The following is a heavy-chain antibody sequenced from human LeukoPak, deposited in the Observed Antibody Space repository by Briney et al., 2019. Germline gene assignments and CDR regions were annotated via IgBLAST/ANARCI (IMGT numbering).Heavy chain of an antibody. CDR2: INHSGST. CDR1: GGSFSGYY. Sequence: NSSETLSLTCAVYGGSFSGYYWSWIRQPPGKGLEWIGEINHSGSTNYNPSLKSRVTISVDTSKNQFSLKLSSVTAADTAVYYCARGYCSGGSCYYGYWGQGTLVTVSS. V-gene: IGHV4-34*01. CDR3: ARGYCSGGSCYYGY. J-gene: IGHJ4*02. D-gene: IGHD2-15*01.